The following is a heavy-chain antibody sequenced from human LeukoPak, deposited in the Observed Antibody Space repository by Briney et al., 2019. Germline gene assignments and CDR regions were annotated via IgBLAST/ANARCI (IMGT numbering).Heavy chain of an antibody. CDR2: IYYSGST. CDR1: GGSISSYY. D-gene: IGHD5-12*01. Sequence: SETLSLTCTVSGGSISSYYWSWIRQPPGKGLEWIGYIYYSGSTDYNPSLKSRVTISVDTSKNQFPLKLSSVTAADTAVYYCARDAGGYGTFDYWGQGTLVTVSS. CDR3: ARDAGGYGTFDY. J-gene: IGHJ4*02. V-gene: IGHV4-59*01.